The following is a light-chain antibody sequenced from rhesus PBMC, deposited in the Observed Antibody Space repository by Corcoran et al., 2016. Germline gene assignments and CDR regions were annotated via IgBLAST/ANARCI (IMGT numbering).Light chain of an antibody. CDR2: RAS. V-gene: IGKV1-69*01. CDR3: QQQANSPWT. CDR1: QGISNW. J-gene: IGKJ1*01. Sequence: DIQMTQSPSSLSASVGDRVTITCRASQGISNWLAWYHQKPGKAPKLLKYRASKLKKGVPSRFSGSGSGTDFTLTISSLQPEDIATYFCQQQANSPWTFGQGTKVEIK.